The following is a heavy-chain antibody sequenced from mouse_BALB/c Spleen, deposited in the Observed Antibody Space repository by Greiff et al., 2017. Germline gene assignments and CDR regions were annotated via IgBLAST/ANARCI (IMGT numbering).Heavy chain of an antibody. CDR3: ARDASYGNYPYAMDD. CDR1: GFSLTGYG. CDR2: IWGDGST. V-gene: IGHV2-6-7*01. J-gene: IGHJ4*01. D-gene: IGHD2-10*02. Sequence: VMLVESGPGLVAPSQSLSITCTVSGFSLTGYGVNWVRQPPGKGLEWLGMIWGDGSTDYNSALKSRLSISKDNSKSQVFLKMNSLQTDDTARYYCARDASYGNYPYAMDDWGQGTSVTVSS.